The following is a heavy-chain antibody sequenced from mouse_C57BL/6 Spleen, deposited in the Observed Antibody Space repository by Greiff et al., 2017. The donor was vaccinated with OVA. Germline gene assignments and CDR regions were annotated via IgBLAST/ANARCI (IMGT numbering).Heavy chain of an antibody. V-gene: IGHV1-72*01. CDR3: AREEIYYYGSSYDNYYAMDY. CDR1: GYTFTSYW. CDR2: IDPNSGGT. J-gene: IGHJ4*01. D-gene: IGHD1-1*01. Sequence: QVQLKQPGAELVKPGASVKLSCKASGYTFTSYWMHWVKQRPGRGLEWIGRIDPNSGGTKYNEKFKSKATLTVDKPSSTAYMQLSSLTSEDSAVYYCAREEIYYYGSSYDNYYAMDYWGQGTSVTVSS.